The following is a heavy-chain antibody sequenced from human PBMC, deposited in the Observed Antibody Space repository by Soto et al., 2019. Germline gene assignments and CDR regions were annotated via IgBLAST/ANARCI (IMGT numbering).Heavy chain of an antibody. CDR1: GVTFSSET. J-gene: IGHJ4*02. V-gene: IGHV1-69*01. CDR3: ATELGDNPASPFDS. D-gene: IGHD2-21*01. Sequence: QVQLVQSGAEVKKPGSSVKVSCNASGVTFSSETISWVRQAPGQGLEWVGGSIPLFGTANYAQKFQGRVTITADESTSTLYIELSSLRSDDTAVYYCATELGDNPASPFDSWGQGTLVTVSS. CDR2: SIPLFGTA.